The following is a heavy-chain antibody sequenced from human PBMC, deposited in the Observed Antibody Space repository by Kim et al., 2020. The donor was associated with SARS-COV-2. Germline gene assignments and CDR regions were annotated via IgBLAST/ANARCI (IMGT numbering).Heavy chain of an antibody. Sequence: GGSLRLSCSASGFSFSSYAMHWVRQAPGKGLEHVSTISSNADATHYPDSVKGRFTISRDNSKNTLYLQMSSLRVEDTAVYYCVKESGPLSNFDYWGQGTLVTVSS. CDR2: ISSNADAT. CDR3: VKESGPLSNFDY. V-gene: IGHV3-64D*06. D-gene: IGHD3-3*01. J-gene: IGHJ4*02. CDR1: GFSFSSYA.